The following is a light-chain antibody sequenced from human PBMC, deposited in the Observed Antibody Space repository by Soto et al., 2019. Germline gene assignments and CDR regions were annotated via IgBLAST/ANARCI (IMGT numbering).Light chain of an antibody. CDR1: QSVSSND. Sequence: EIVLTQSPGTLSLSPGERATLSCRASQSVSSNDLAWYQQKPGQAPRLLIYGASSRATGIPDRFGGSGSGTDFTLTISRLEPEDFAVYYCQQYGSSPYTFGQGTKREIK. V-gene: IGKV3-20*01. CDR2: GAS. CDR3: QQYGSSPYT. J-gene: IGKJ2*01.